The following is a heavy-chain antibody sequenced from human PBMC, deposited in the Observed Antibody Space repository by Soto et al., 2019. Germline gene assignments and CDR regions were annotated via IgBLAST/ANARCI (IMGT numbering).Heavy chain of an antibody. J-gene: IGHJ6*02. CDR1: GGTFSTYA. D-gene: IGHD5-18*01. CDR2: VIPIFGTP. CDR3: ATGRGRSYGYYYYGMDV. Sequence: SVKVSCKAPGGTFSTYAISWVRQAPGQGLEWMGGVIPIFGTPNYAQKFQGRVTITADESTDTGYMELRSLRSEDTAVYYCATGRGRSYGYYYYGMDVWGQGTTVTVSS. V-gene: IGHV1-69*13.